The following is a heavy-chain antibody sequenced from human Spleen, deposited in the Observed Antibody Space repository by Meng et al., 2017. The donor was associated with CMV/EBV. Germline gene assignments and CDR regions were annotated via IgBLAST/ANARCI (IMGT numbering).Heavy chain of an antibody. CDR2: ISSSGSTI. J-gene: IGHJ4*02. CDR3: ARAPQYSSLDY. D-gene: IGHD6-6*01. Sequence: GESLKISCAASGFTFNTYEMNWVRQAPGKGLEWVSYISSSGSTIYYADSVKGRFTISRDNAKNSLYLQMNSLRAEDTAVYYCARAPQYSSLDYWGQGTLVTVSS. CDR1: GFTFNTYE. V-gene: IGHV3-48*03.